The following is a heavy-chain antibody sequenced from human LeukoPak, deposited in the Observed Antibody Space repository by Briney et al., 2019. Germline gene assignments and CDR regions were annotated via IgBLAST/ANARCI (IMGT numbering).Heavy chain of an antibody. CDR1: GFTFSSYA. CDR2: ISGSGGST. Sequence: GGSLRLPCVASGFTFSSYAMSWVRQAPGKGLEWVSDISGSGGSTYYADSVKGRFTISRDNSKNTLYLQMNSLRTEETAVYYCAKGPAMVRGTFDPWGQGTLVTVSS. CDR3: AKGPAMVRGTFDP. D-gene: IGHD3-10*01. J-gene: IGHJ5*02. V-gene: IGHV3-23*01.